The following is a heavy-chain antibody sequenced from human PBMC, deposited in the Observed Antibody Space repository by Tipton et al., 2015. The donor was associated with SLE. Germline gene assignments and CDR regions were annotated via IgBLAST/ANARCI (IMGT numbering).Heavy chain of an antibody. CDR1: GGSINSRTYY. D-gene: IGHD6-13*01. CDR2: IYNSGIT. J-gene: IGHJ6*02. V-gene: IGHV4-61*02. CDR3: ARGRPIGAAARLSYYYGMDV. Sequence: TLSLTCTVSGGSINSRTYYWNWIRQPAGKGLEWIGRIYNSGITNYNSSLKSRVTISVDTSKNPFSLKLSAVTAADTAVYYCARGRPIGAAARLSYYYGMDVWGQGTTVTVSS.